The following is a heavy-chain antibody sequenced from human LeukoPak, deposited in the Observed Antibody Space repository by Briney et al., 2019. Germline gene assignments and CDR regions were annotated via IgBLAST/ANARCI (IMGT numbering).Heavy chain of an antibody. J-gene: IGHJ3*02. D-gene: IGHD3-22*01. CDR1: GGSISSYY. CDR3: ARTRTYYYDSSGYAFDI. CDR2: IYYSGGT. Sequence: KSSETLSLTCTVSGGSISSYYWSWIRQPPGKGLEWIGYIYYSGGTNYNPSLKSRVTISVDTSKNQFSLKLSSVTAADTAVYYCARTRTYYYDSSGYAFDIWGQGTMVTVSS. V-gene: IGHV4-59*01.